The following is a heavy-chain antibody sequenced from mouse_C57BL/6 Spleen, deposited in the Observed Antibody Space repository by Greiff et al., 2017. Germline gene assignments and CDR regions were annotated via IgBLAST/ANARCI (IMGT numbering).Heavy chain of an antibody. D-gene: IGHD2-4*01. CDR3: ARRRGDYDWYFDV. CDR2: ISYDGSN. CDR1: GYSITSGYY. V-gene: IGHV3-6*01. J-gene: IGHJ1*03. Sequence: EVQLQQSGPGLVKPSQSLSLTCSVTGYSITSGYYWNWIRQFPGNKLEWMGYISYDGSNNYNPSLKNPITITRDTSTNQFFLKLNSVTTEDTATYYCARRRGDYDWYFDVWGTGTTVTVSS.